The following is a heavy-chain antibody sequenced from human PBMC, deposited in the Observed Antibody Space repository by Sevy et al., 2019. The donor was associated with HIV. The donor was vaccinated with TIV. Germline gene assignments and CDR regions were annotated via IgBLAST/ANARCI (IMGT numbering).Heavy chain of an antibody. V-gene: IGHV1-69*13. CDR2: IVPVFGTS. Sequence: ASVKVSCKASGGTLTNYAISWVRQAPGQGLEWMGEIVPVFGTSHHARSFQGRVTITADESTSTAYMELRSLRSEDTVVYYCTSGADCSNGVCYPRGFDPWGQGTLVTVSS. D-gene: IGHD2-8*01. CDR3: TSGADCSNGVCYPRGFDP. CDR1: GGTLTNYA. J-gene: IGHJ5*02.